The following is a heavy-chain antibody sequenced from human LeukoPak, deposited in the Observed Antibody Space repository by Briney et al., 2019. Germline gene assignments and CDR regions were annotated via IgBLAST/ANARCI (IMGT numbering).Heavy chain of an antibody. D-gene: IGHD3-22*01. CDR3: ARPRGGTSGYQYFQH. J-gene: IGHJ1*01. Sequence: SETLSLTYAVYGGSFSGYYWSWIRQPPGKGLEWIGEINHSGSTNYNPSLKSRVTISVDTSKNQFSLKLSSVTAADTAVYYCARPRGGTSGYQYFQHWGQGTLVTVSS. CDR1: GGSFSGYY. CDR2: INHSGST. V-gene: IGHV4-34*01.